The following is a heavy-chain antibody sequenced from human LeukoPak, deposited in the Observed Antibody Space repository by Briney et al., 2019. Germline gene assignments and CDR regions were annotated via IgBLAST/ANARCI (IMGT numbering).Heavy chain of an antibody. D-gene: IGHD4-17*01. Sequence: SGPTLVNPTQTLTLTCSFSGFSLSTSGVAVGWIRQPLGKVLEWLALIYWNDDKRYSPSLNGRLTITKGTSKNQVVLTMTNMDPVDTATYYCVHNGISTVTTWISWFDPWGQGTLVTVSS. CDR1: GFSLSTSGVA. J-gene: IGHJ5*02. V-gene: IGHV2-5*01. CDR2: IYWNDDK. CDR3: VHNGISTVTTWISWFDP.